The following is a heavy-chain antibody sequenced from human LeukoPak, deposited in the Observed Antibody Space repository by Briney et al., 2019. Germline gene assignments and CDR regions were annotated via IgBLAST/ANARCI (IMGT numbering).Heavy chain of an antibody. CDR1: GFTFDDYA. D-gene: IGHD1-26*01. Sequence: PGGSLRLSCAASGFTFDDYAMHWVRQAPGKGLEWVLGISWNSGSIGYADSVKGRFTISRDNAKNSLYLQMNSLRAEDTALYYCAKAPTGATRAFDYWGQGTLVTVSS. CDR2: ISWNSGSI. J-gene: IGHJ4*02. CDR3: AKAPTGATRAFDY. V-gene: IGHV3-9*01.